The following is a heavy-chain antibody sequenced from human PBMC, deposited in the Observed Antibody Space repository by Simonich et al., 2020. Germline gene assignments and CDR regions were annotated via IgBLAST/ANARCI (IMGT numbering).Heavy chain of an antibody. V-gene: IGHV1-2*06. CDR1: GYTFTGYY. CDR2: SHPNRGGT. D-gene: IGHD3-22*01. CDR3: ARVNYDSSGYYYAYYFDY. J-gene: IGHJ4*02. Sequence: QVQLVQSGAEVKKPGASVKVSCKASGYTFTGYYMHWVRQAPGQGLEWIGRSHPNRGGTTYAQKFQGRVTMTRDTSISTAYMELSRLRSDDTAVYYCARVNYDSSGYYYAYYFDYWGQGTLVTVSS.